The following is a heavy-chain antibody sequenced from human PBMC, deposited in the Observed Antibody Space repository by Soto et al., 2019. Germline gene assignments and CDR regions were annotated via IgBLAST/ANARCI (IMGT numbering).Heavy chain of an antibody. J-gene: IGHJ4*02. V-gene: IGHV1-69*02. D-gene: IGHD4-17*01. CDR1: GGTFSSYT. CDR3: ARIHGDYVSY. CDR2: IIPILGIA. Sequence: QVQLVQSGAEVKKPGSSVKVSCKASGGTFSSYTISWVRQAPGRGLEWMGRIIPILGIANYAQKFQGRVTITADKSTSTAYMELSSLRSEDSAVYYCARIHGDYVSYWGQGTLVTVSS.